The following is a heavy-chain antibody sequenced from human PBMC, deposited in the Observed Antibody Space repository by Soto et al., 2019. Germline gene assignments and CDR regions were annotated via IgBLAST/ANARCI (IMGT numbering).Heavy chain of an antibody. D-gene: IGHD3-22*01. J-gene: IGHJ4*02. V-gene: IGHV3-23*01. CDR2: ISGSGGST. CDR3: AKVIGGYYDSSGYYSPLGY. Sequence: TAVSLRLACASCGLSLKSYAMSWVCQDTGKGLEWVSAISGSGGSTYYADSVKGRFTISRDNSKNTLYLQMNSLRAEDTAVYYCAKVIGGYYDSSGYYSPLGYWGQGAVVTV. CDR1: GLSLKSYA.